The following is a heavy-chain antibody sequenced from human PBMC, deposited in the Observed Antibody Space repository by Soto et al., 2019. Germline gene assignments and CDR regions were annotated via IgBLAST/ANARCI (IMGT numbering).Heavy chain of an antibody. J-gene: IGHJ4*02. Sequence: SETLSLTCAVYGGSFSGYYWSWIRQPPGKGLEWIGEINHSGSTNYNPSLKSRVTISVDTSKNQFSLKLSSVTAADTAVYYCARDPEDHDIPFDYWGLGTLVTVSS. D-gene: IGHD3-9*01. CDR2: INHSGST. CDR3: ARDPEDHDIPFDY. CDR1: GGSFSGYY. V-gene: IGHV4-34*01.